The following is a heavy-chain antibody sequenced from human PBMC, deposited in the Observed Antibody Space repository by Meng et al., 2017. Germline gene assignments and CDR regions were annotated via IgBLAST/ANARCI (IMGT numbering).Heavy chain of an antibody. CDR3: ARSDWFDP. CDR1: GFTFRNYW. J-gene: IGHJ5*02. CDR2: IKPDGTMT. V-gene: IGHV3-74*01. Sequence: EGHLLGSGGRLVPSVGSLRLCCPASGFTFRNYWMHWVRQAPGKGLVWVSRIKPDGTMTVYADSVKGRFTISRDNAKNTLYLQMNSLRSDDTAVYYCARSDWFDPWGQGTLVTVSS.